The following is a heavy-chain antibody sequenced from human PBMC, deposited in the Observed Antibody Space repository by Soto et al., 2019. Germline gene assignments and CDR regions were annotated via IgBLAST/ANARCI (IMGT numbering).Heavy chain of an antibody. CDR3: AKDLSSSWPPDY. V-gene: IGHV3-30-3*02. CDR2: TSYDGRNE. CDR1: GFTFSSFA. J-gene: IGHJ4*02. D-gene: IGHD6-13*01. Sequence: GGSLRLSCAGSGFTFSSFAMSWVRQAPGKGLEWVAATSYDGRNEYYADSVKGRFTISRDNSKNTVYLQMNSLRAEDTAVYYCAKDLSSSWPPDYWGQGTLVTVSS.